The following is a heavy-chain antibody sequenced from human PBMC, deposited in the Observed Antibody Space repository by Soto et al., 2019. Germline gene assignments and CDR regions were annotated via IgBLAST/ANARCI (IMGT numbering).Heavy chain of an antibody. CDR2: INAGNGNT. CDR3: ARESDYDSSIDY. Sequence: EASVKVSCKASGYTFTSYAIHWVRQAPGQRLEWMGWINAGNGNTKYSQMFQDRVTITRDTSASTAYMELSSLRSEDTAVYYCARESDYDSSIDYWGQGTLVTVSS. D-gene: IGHD3-22*01. J-gene: IGHJ4*02. V-gene: IGHV1-3*01. CDR1: GYTFTSYA.